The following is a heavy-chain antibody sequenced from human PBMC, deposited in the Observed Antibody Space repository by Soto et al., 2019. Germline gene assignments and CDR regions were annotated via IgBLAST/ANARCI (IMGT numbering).Heavy chain of an antibody. CDR1: GLTFSDRY. D-gene: IGHD4-17*01. CDR3: ARLYGDYLGFDY. J-gene: IGHJ4*02. CDR2: IYYSGST. Sequence: VQLVESGGGLVQPGGSLRLSCAASGLTFSDRYMDWVRQAPGKGLEWIGYIYYSGSTYYNPSLKSRVTISVDTSKNQFSLKLSSVTAADTAVYYCARLYGDYLGFDYWGQGTLVTVSS. V-gene: IGHV4-31*02.